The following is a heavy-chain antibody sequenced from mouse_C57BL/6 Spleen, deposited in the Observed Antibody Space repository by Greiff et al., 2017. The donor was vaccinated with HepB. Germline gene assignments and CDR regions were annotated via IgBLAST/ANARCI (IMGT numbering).Heavy chain of an antibody. CDR2: IWSDGST. V-gene: IGHV2-6-1*01. CDR1: GFSLTSYG. CDR3: ARHDYDGYYAMDY. D-gene: IGHD2-4*01. Sequence: QVQLQQSGPGLVAPSQSLSITCTVSGFSLTSYGVHWVRQPPGKGLEWLVVIWSDGSTTYNSALKSRLSISKDNSKSQVFLKMNSLQTDDTAMYYCARHDYDGYYAMDYWGQGTSVTVSS. J-gene: IGHJ4*01.